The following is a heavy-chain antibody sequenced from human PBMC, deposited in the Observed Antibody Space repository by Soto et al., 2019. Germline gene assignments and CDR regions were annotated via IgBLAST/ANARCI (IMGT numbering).Heavy chain of an antibody. D-gene: IGHD3-22*01. CDR3: VRDYYDGSASYGFEF. CDR1: GYVFTGYY. J-gene: IGHJ3*01. CDR2: INPKSGGA. V-gene: IGHV1-2*04. Sequence: QVHLVQSGAEVKKPGASVKVSCKASGYVFTGYYIHWVRQAPGQGLEWMGWINPKSGGANMAQKFQGWVTLTRDTSISTTYMEVNRLTSNDTAVYYCVRDYYDGSASYGFEFWGQGTPVTVAS.